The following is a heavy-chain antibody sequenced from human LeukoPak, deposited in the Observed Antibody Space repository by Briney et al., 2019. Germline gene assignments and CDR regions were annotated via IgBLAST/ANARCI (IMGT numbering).Heavy chain of an antibody. V-gene: IGHV4-39*01. J-gene: IGHJ6*02. CDR1: GGSISSYY. CDR2: IYYSGST. D-gene: IGHD3-9*01. Sequence: PSETLSLTCTVSGGSISSYYWSWIRQPPGKGLEWIGSIYYSGSTYYNPSLKSRVTISVDTSKNQFSLKLSSVTAADTAVYYCARLQLDYDILTGYPSYGMDVWGQGTTVTVSS. CDR3: ARLQLDYDILTGYPSYGMDV.